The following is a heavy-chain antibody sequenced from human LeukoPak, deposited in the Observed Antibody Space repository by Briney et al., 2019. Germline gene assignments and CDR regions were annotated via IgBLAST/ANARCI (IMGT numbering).Heavy chain of an antibody. J-gene: IGHJ4*02. D-gene: IGHD5-24*01. V-gene: IGHV4-34*01. CDR1: GGSFSGYY. CDR3: ARGTRDGYNTYFDY. CDR2: INHSGST. Sequence: SETLSLTCAVYGGSFSGYYRSWIRQPPGKGLEWIGEINHSGSTNYNPSLKSRVTISVDTSKNQFSLKLSSVTAADTAVYYCARGTRDGYNTYFDYWGQGTLVTVSS.